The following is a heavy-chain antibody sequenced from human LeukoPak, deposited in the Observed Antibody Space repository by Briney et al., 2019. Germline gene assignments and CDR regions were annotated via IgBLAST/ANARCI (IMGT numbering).Heavy chain of an antibody. CDR1: GFTFTTYA. CDR3: ATLRGSSANYPIDF. J-gene: IGHJ4*02. Sequence: PGGSLRLSCAASGFTFTTYAISWVRQAPGQGLEWVSSISGSGANTYYADFVKGRFTISRDNSKNTLYLQMNSLRAEDTAVYYCATLRGSSANYPIDFWGQGTLVTVSS. V-gene: IGHV3-23*01. D-gene: IGHD3-22*01. CDR2: ISGSGANT.